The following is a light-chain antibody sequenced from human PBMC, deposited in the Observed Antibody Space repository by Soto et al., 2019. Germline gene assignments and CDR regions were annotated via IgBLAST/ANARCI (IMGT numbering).Light chain of an antibody. V-gene: IGKV3D-15*01. J-gene: IGKJ3*01. CDR1: ESVGTH. Sequence: EIVMTQSPATLSVSPGEGATLSCRASESVGTHLAWYQQKPGQAPRLLVYGASTRATGIPARFSGGGSGAEFTLTITYLQSEDFAIYYCQQYHYWPLTFGPGTRVDIK. CDR2: GAS. CDR3: QQYHYWPLT.